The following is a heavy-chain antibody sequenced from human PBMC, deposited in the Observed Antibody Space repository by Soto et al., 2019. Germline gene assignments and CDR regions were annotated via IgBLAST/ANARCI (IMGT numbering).Heavy chain of an antibody. CDR2: TYYRSKWYN. J-gene: IGHJ5*02. V-gene: IGHV6-1*01. Sequence: SQTLSLTCTISGDSVSSNSAAWNWIRQSPSRGLEWLGRTYYRSKWYNDYAVSVKSRITINPDTSKNQFSLQLNSVTPEGTAVYYCAREGRSGSWSQGVNNWFDPWGQGTLVTVSS. D-gene: IGHD6-13*01. CDR3: AREGRSGSWSQGVNNWFDP. CDR1: GDSVSSNSAA.